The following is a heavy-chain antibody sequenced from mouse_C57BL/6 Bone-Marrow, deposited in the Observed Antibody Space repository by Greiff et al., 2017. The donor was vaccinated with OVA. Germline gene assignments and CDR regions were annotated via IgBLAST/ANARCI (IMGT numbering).Heavy chain of an antibody. J-gene: IGHJ4*01. CDR3: TRETTVVNYAMDY. D-gene: IGHD1-1*01. V-gene: IGHV5-9-1*02. CDR1: GFTFSSYA. CDR2: ISSGGDYI. Sequence: DVQLVESGEGLVKPGGSLKLSCAASGFTFSSYAMSWVRQTPEKRLEWVAYISSGGDYIYYADTVKGRFTISRDNARNTLYLQMSSLKSEDTAMYYCTRETTVVNYAMDYWGQGTSVTVSS.